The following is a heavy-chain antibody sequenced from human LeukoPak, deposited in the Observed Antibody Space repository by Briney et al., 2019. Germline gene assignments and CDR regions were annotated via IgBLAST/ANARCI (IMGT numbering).Heavy chain of an antibody. V-gene: IGHV4-59*01. D-gene: IGHD1-7*01. CDR1: GGSISSYY. J-gene: IGHJ3*02. CDR3: ARGITGTIIGAFDI. CDR2: IYYSGST. Sequence: PSETLSLTCTVSGGSISSYYWSWIRQPPGKGLEWIGYIYYSGSTNYNPSLKSRVTISVDTSKNQFSLRLSSVTAADTAVYYCARGITGTIIGAFDIWGQGTMVTVSS.